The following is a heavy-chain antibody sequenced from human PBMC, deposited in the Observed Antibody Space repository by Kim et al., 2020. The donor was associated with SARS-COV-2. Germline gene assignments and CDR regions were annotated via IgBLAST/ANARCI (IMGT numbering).Heavy chain of an antibody. Sequence: ASVKVSCKASGYTFTSYAMNWVRQAPGQGLEWMGWINTNTGNPTYAQGFTGRFVFSLDTSVSTAYLQISSLKAEDTAVYYCARQIVWGYDVRGIQDYWGQVTLVTVSS. D-gene: IGHD3-16*01. V-gene: IGHV7-4-1*02. CDR2: INTNTGNP. CDR3: ARQIVWGYDVRGIQDY. CDR1: GYTFTSYA. J-gene: IGHJ4*02.